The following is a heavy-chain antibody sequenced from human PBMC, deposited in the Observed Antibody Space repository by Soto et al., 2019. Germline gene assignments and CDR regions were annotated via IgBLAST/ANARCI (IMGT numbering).Heavy chain of an antibody. CDR3: AKDIGGGDYEYFQH. Sequence: GGSLRLSCAASGFTFDDYAMHWVRQAPGKGLEWVSGISWNSGSIGYADSVKGRFTISRDNAKNSLYLQMNSLRAEDTALYYCAKDIGGGDYEYFQHWGQGTLVTVSS. CDR2: ISWNSGSI. CDR1: GFTFDDYA. D-gene: IGHD4-17*01. J-gene: IGHJ1*01. V-gene: IGHV3-9*01.